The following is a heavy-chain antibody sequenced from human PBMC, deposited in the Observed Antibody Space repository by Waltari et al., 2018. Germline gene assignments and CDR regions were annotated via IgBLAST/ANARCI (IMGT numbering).Heavy chain of an antibody. D-gene: IGHD1-1*01. Sequence: EVQLVESGGGLIQPGGSLRLSCAASGFTVSSNYMSWVRQAPGKGLEWVSVIYIGGSTYCADSVKGRFTISRDNSKNTLYLQMNSLRAEDTAVYYCARDGKANTDYFDYWGQGTLVTVSS. CDR2: IYIGGST. CDR3: ARDGKANTDYFDY. CDR1: GFTVSSNY. V-gene: IGHV3-53*01. J-gene: IGHJ4*02.